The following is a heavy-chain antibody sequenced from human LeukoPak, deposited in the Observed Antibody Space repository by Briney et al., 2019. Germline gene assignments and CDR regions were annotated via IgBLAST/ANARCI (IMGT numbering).Heavy chain of an antibody. CDR2: ISYDGSNN. D-gene: IGHD5-24*01. V-gene: IGHV3-30*04. CDR3: ARDLPRDGYNYVLGY. J-gene: IGHJ4*02. Sequence: GGSLRLSCAASGFTFSSYAMHWVRQAPGKGLEWVAVISYDGSNNYYADSVKGRFTISRDNSKNTLYLQMNSLRAEDTAVYYCARDLPRDGYNYVLGYWGQGTLVTVSS. CDR1: GFTFSSYA.